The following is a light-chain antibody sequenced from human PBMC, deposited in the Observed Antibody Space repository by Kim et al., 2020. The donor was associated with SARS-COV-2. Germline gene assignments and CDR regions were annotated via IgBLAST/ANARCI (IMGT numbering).Light chain of an antibody. Sequence: TVITPGLRGRGSIASNYVQGYQRRPGSAPTTVIYEDSQRPSGVPDRFSGSTDSSSNSASLTISGLKTEDEADYYCQSYDSSNHVIFGGGTQLTVL. CDR3: QSYDSSNHVI. J-gene: IGLJ2*01. CDR1: RGSIASNY. V-gene: IGLV6-57*03. CDR2: EDS.